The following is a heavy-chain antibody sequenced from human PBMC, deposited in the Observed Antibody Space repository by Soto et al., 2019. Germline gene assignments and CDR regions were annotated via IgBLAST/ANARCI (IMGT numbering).Heavy chain of an antibody. V-gene: IGHV4-30-4*01. CDR2: IYNSGTT. D-gene: IGHD3-3*01. J-gene: IGHJ4*02. CDR1: GGSVSSNDYF. CDR3: ARGPSADKVDY. Sequence: QVQLQESGPGLVEPSQTLSLTCTVSGGSVSSNDYFWSWIRQPPGGGLEWIGHIYNSGTTYSNPSLRXRXTXSXXTSKNQFFLNLSSVTAADTAIYYCARGPSADKVDYWGRGTLVTVSS.